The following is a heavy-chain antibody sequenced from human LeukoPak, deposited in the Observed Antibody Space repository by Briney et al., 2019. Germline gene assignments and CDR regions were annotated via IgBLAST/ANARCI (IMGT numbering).Heavy chain of an antibody. CDR3: AKDRSCTSDICHGDFYY. D-gene: IGHD2-8*01. J-gene: IGHJ4*02. Sequence: GGSLRLSYAASGFTLSSFAAMGLRQAPGKGLEWVSSISGSGGSTYSADSVKGRFTISRDNSKNTLYLQMNILRAEDTALYYCAKDRSCTSDICHGDFYYWGQGTLVTVSS. CDR1: GFTLSSFA. CDR2: ISGSGGST. V-gene: IGHV3-23*01.